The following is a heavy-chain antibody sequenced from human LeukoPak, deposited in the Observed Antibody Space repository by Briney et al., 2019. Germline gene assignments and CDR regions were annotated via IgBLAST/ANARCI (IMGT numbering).Heavy chain of an antibody. CDR3: AKDLGYDGGYYFDS. V-gene: IGHV3-23*01. Sequence: GGSLRLSCAASGFTFSTYAMSWVRQAPGKGLEWVSTISGGDASTEYADSVKGRFTISRDPSKNTLDLQMSSLRAEDTAVYYCAKDLGYDGGYYFDSWSQGTLVTVSS. D-gene: IGHD2-15*01. CDR1: GFTFSTYA. CDR2: ISGGDAST. J-gene: IGHJ4*02.